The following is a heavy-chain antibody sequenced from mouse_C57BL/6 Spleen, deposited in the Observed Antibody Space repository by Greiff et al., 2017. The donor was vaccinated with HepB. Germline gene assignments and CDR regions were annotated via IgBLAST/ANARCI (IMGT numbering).Heavy chain of an antibody. J-gene: IGHJ3*01. V-gene: IGHV1-61*01. CDR2: IYPSDNET. CDR1: GYTFTSYW. D-gene: IGHD2-3*01. Sequence: VQLQQPGAELVRPGSSVKLSCKASGYTFTSYWMDWVKQRPGQGLEWIGNIYPSDNETHYNQKFKDKATLTVDKSSSTAYMQLSSLTSEDSAVYYCARVYDGYSFAYWGQGTLVTVSA. CDR3: ARVYDGYSFAY.